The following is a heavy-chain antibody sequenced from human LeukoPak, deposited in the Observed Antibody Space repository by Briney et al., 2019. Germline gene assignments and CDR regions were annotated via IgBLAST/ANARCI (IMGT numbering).Heavy chain of an antibody. CDR1: DFIFSSYG. Sequence: GGSLRLSCVASDFIFSSYGMHWVHQAPGKGLEWVAVIGSDGGNEDYADSVKGRFTISRDNSKNTMFLQMNSLRDDDTAIYYCAREYYYASGFMDVWGQGTTVIVS. D-gene: IGHD3-10*01. CDR2: IGSDGGNE. J-gene: IGHJ6*02. CDR3: AREYYYASGFMDV. V-gene: IGHV3-33*01.